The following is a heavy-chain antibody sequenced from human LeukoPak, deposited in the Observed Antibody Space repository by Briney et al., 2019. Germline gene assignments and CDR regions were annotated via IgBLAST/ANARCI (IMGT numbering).Heavy chain of an antibody. CDR3: ARTPSSGWYYFDY. V-gene: IGHV3-33*01. CDR1: VFTFSSYG. CDR2: IWYDGSNK. J-gene: IGHJ4*02. Sequence: GGSLRLSRAASVFTFSSYGMHWVRQAPGKGLEWVAVIWYDGSNKYYADSVKGRFTISRDNSKNTLYLQMNSLRAEDTAVYYCARTPSSGWYYFDYWGQGTLVTVSS. D-gene: IGHD6-19*01.